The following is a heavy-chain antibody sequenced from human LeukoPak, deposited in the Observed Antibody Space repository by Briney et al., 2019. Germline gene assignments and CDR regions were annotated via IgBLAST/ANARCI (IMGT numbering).Heavy chain of an antibody. J-gene: IGHJ4*02. Sequence: GESLKISCKGSGYRFTSYWIGWVRQMPGKGVEWMGIIYPGESDTRYSPSFQGQVTISADKSISTAYLQWSSLKASDTAMYYCARHRDVAFDYWGQGTLVTVSS. CDR1: GYRFTSYW. D-gene: IGHD5-24*01. CDR2: IYPGESDT. V-gene: IGHV5-51*01. CDR3: ARHRDVAFDY.